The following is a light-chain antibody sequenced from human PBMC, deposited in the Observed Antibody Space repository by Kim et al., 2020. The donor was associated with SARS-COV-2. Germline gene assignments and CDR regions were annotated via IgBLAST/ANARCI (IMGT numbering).Light chain of an antibody. CDR3: TSYTGSGTWV. Sequence: GQSGTSSCTGTSSDIGAYKYVSWFQQHPGKVPKVIISDVSERPSGVSNRFSGSKSGNTASLTISGLQPEDEADYYCTSYTGSGTWVFGGGTRLTVL. CDR2: DVS. V-gene: IGLV2-14*04. CDR1: SSDIGAYKY. J-gene: IGLJ3*02.